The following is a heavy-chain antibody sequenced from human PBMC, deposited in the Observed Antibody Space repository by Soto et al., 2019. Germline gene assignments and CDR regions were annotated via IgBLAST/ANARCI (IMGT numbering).Heavy chain of an antibody. J-gene: IGHJ4*02. CDR2: IWYDGSNK. CDR3: ARGNFGEASTGDY. V-gene: IGHV3-33*01. Sequence: QVQLVDSGGGVVQPGRSLRLSCAASGFIFSTYGMHWVRQAPGKGLEWVAVIWYDGSNKYYVDSVKGRFTISRDNSKNTLFLQMNSLRAEDTAVYYCARGNFGEASTGDYWGQGTLVTVSS. D-gene: IGHD3-10*01. CDR1: GFIFSTYG.